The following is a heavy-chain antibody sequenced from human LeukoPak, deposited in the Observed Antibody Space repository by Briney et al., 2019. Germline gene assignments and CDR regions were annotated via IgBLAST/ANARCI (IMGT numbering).Heavy chain of an antibody. V-gene: IGHV1-46*01. D-gene: IGHD3-22*01. Sequence: ASVKVSCKASGYTFTSYYMHWVRQAPGQGLEWMGIINPSGGSTSYAQKVQGRVTMTTDTSTNTAYMELRSLRSDDTAVYYCARDLGSNFYYALDYWGQGTLVTVSS. CDR2: INPSGGST. CDR1: GYTFTSYY. J-gene: IGHJ4*02. CDR3: ARDLGSNFYYALDY.